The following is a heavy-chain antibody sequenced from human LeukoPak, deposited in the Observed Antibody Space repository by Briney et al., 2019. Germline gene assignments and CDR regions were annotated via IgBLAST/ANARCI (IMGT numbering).Heavy chain of an antibody. J-gene: IGHJ4*02. Sequence: SQTLSLTCAVSGDSVSSNRASWTWIRQSPSRGLEWLGRTYYRSKWYNDYAVSLKSRISINPDTSKNQFSLQLNAVTPEDTAVYYCSRSDGASDFDYWGQGTLVTVSS. CDR1: GDSVSSNRAS. V-gene: IGHV6-1*01. CDR2: TYYRSKWYN. D-gene: IGHD5-24*01. CDR3: SRSDGASDFDY.